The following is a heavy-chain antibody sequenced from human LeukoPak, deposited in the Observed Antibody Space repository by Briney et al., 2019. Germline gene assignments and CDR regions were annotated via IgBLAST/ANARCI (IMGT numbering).Heavy chain of an antibody. J-gene: IGHJ4*02. CDR3: ARGEGYCSSTSCHPTYYFDY. CDR2: INHSGST. D-gene: IGHD2-2*01. Sequence: SETLSPTCAVYGGSFSGYYWSWIRQPPGKGLEWIGEINHSGSTNYNPSLKSRVTISVDTSKNQFSLKLSSVTAADTAVYYCARGEGYCSSTSCHPTYYFDYWGQGTLVTVSS. V-gene: IGHV4-34*01. CDR1: GGSFSGYY.